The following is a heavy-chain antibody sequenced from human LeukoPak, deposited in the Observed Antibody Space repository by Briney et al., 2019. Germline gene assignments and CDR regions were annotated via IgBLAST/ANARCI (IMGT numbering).Heavy chain of an antibody. V-gene: IGHV4-59*01. CDR2: IYYSGST. CDR3: ARKYNYYDSSGWDVFKI. D-gene: IGHD3-22*01. J-gene: IGHJ3*02. CDR1: GGSISTYY. Sequence: PSETLSLTCTVSGGSISTYYWNWIRQPPGKGLEWIGYIYYSGSTNYNPSLTGRVTISVDTSKNQFSLKLSSVTAADTAVYYCARKYNYYDSSGWDVFKIWGQGTMVPVSS.